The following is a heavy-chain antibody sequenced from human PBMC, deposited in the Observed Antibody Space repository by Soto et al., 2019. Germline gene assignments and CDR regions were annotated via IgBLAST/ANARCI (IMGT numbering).Heavy chain of an antibody. Sequence: EVQLLDSEGGLVQPGGSLRLSCAASGFTFNNYAMTWVRQAPGKGLEWVSAISGGGDTTSYADSVKGRFTVSRDGSKNTLYLQMSSLRAEDTALYYCAKGRGGSGSLTPRVDFWGQGTLVTVSS. CDR2: ISGGGDTT. D-gene: IGHD3-10*01. CDR1: GFTFNNYA. V-gene: IGHV3-23*01. CDR3: AKGRGGSGSLTPRVDF. J-gene: IGHJ4*02.